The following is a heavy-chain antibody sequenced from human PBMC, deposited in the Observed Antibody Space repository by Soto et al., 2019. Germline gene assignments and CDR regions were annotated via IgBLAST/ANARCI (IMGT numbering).Heavy chain of an antibody. CDR3: ARPLSYSSSWYYFDY. CDR1: GGTFSSYA. Sequence: GASVKVSCKASGGTFSSYAISWVRQAPGQGLEWMGGIIPIFGTANYAQKFQGRVTITADKSTSTAYMELSSLRSEDTAVYYCARPLSYSSSWYYFDYWGQGTLVTVS. CDR2: IIPIFGTA. D-gene: IGHD6-13*01. J-gene: IGHJ4*02. V-gene: IGHV1-69*06.